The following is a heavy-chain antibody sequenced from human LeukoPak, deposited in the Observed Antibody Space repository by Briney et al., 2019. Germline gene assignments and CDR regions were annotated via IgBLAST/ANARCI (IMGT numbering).Heavy chain of an antibody. D-gene: IGHD5-18*01. CDR2: ISWNSGSI. J-gene: IGHJ4*02. CDR1: GFTFDDYA. CDR3: AKGLRGYSNGFDY. V-gene: IGHV3-9*01. Sequence: PGGSLRLSCAASGFTFDDYAMHWVRQAPGKGLEWVSGISWNSGSIGYADSVKGRFTISRDYAENSLYLQMNSLRAEDTAVYYCAKGLRGYSNGFDYWGQGTLVTVSS.